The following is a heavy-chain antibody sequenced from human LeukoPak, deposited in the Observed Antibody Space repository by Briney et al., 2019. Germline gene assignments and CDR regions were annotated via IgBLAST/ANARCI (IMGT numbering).Heavy chain of an antibody. D-gene: IGHD4-11*01. CDR2: ISSSSSYI. CDR3: ARVPTMTTGSYYFDY. Sequence: GGSLRLSCAASGFTFSSYSMNWVRQAPGKGLEWVSSISSSSSYIYYAYSVKGRFTISRDNAKNSLYLQMNSPGAEDTAVYYCARVPTMTTGSYYFDYWGQGTLVTVSA. CDR1: GFTFSSYS. V-gene: IGHV3-21*01. J-gene: IGHJ4*02.